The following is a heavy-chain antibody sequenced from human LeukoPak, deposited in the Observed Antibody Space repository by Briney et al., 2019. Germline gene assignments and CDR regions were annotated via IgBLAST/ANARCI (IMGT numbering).Heavy chain of an antibody. CDR1: GFTFTSYA. CDR2: ITDSGGTT. V-gene: IGHV3-23*01. D-gene: IGHD4-17*01. Sequence: GGSLRLSCAASGFTFTSYAMTWVRQAPGKGLEWVSSITDSGGTTYYADSVKGRFTISRDNYKNTLYLRMNSLRVEDTAVYYCASDPNGNYVGAFDFQRWGQGTLVTVSS. J-gene: IGHJ1*01. CDR3: ASDPNGNYVGAFDFQR.